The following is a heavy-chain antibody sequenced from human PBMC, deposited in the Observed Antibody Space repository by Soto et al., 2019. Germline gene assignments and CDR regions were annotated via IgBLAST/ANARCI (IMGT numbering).Heavy chain of an antibody. D-gene: IGHD6-19*01. CDR3: AREGSTGIAVAGTDENYYYYGMDV. CDR1: GGTFSSYA. J-gene: IGHJ6*02. V-gene: IGHV1-69*13. CDR2: IIPIFGTA. Sequence: SVKVSCKASGGTFSSYAISWVRQAPGQGLEWMGGIIPIFGTANYAQKFQGRVTITADESTSTAYMELSSLRSEDTAVYYCAREGSTGIAVAGTDENYYYYGMDVWGQGTTVTVSS.